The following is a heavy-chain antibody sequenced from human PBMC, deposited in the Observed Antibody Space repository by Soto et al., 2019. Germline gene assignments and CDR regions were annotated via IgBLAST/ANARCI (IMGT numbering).Heavy chain of an antibody. CDR2: ISGRGVDT. Sequence: LRLSCEASGFSFSSLAMSWVRQAPGKGLEWVSSISGRGVDTLYADSVKGRFTISRDNSRNTLYLQVNSLRAEDTAVYYCAKDQTEVTLFDYWGQGTLVTVSS. V-gene: IGHV3-23*01. CDR1: GFSFSSLA. J-gene: IGHJ4*02. D-gene: IGHD2-21*02. CDR3: AKDQTEVTLFDY.